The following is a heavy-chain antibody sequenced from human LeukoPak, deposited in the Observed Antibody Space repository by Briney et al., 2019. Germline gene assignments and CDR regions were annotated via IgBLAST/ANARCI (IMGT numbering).Heavy chain of an antibody. J-gene: IGHJ4*02. CDR2: IKTKTDGGTT. D-gene: IGHD3-22*01. V-gene: IGHV3-15*01. CDR3: AKDLEYYYDSSGYYY. CDR1: GFAFSTAW. Sequence: GGSLRLSCAASGFAFSTAWMTWVRQAPGKGLEWVGQIKTKTDGGTTDYAAPVKGRFTISRDNSKNTLYLQMNSLRAEDTAVYYCAKDLEYYYDSSGYYYWGQGTLVTVSS.